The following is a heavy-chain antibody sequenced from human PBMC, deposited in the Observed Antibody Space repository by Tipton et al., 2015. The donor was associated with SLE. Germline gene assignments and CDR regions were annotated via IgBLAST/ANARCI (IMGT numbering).Heavy chain of an antibody. Sequence: TLSLTCTVSGGSISRAGYYWSWIRLHPVKGLVWMGYIYYSGRTYYNPSLESRVTISVDTSKNQFSLQLTSVTAADTAVYYCARDRTVRGYGWFDPWGQGTLVTASS. V-gene: IGHV4-31*03. CDR1: GGSISRAGYY. J-gene: IGHJ5*02. CDR3: ARDRTVRGYGWFDP. CDR2: IYYSGRT. D-gene: IGHD3-10*01.